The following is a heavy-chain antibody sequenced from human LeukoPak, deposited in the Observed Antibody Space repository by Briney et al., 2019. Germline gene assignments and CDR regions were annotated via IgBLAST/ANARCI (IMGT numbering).Heavy chain of an antibody. J-gene: IGHJ4*02. CDR1: GYTLTELS. V-gene: IGHV1-24*01. D-gene: IGHD6-13*01. CDR3: ATGWGQAAALYQDY. CDR2: FDPEDGET. Sequence: ASVKVSCKVSGYTLTELSMHWVRQAPGKGLEWMGGFDPEDGETIYAQKFQGRVTMTEDTSTDTAYMELSSLRSDDTAVYYCATGWGQAAALYQDYWGQGTLVTVSS.